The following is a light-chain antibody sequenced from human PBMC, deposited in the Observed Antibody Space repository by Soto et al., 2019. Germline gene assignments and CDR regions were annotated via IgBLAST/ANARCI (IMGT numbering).Light chain of an antibody. V-gene: IGLV1-44*01. CDR1: SSNIGENT. J-gene: IGLJ3*02. Sequence: QSVLTQPPSASGTPGQRVTISCSGSSSNIGENTVNWYQQLPGTAPKLLIYTDNQRPSGVPDRFSGSKSRTSASLAISGLQSEDEADYYCSAWDDSLDGWVFGGGTKVTV. CDR2: TDN. CDR3: SAWDDSLDGWV.